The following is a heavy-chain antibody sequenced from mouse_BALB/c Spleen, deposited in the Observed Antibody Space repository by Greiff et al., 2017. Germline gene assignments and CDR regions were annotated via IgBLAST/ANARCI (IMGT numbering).Heavy chain of an antibody. CDR1: GYTFTSYW. CDR3: AMSLYGSKLGWFAY. J-gene: IGHJ3*01. CDR2: IDPSDSNT. V-gene: IGHV1-69*02. Sequence: QVQLQQPGAELVKPGASVKLSCKASGYTFTSYWMHWVKQRPGQGLEWIGEIDPSDSNTNYNQKFKGKATLTVDKSSSTAYMQLSSLTSEDSAVYYCAMSLYGSKLGWFAYWGQGTLVTVSA. D-gene: IGHD1-1*01.